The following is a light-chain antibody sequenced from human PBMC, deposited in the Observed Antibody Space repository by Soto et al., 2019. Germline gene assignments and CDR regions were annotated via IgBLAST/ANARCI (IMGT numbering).Light chain of an antibody. CDR1: QSVSSK. Sequence: EIVMTQSPATLSVSPGERATLSCRASQSVSSKLAWYQQKPGQAPRLLIYRASNRATDIPARFSGSGSGTEFTLTISSLQSEDFSVYYCQQYNNWPPATFGQGTRVEIK. J-gene: IGKJ1*01. CDR3: QQYNNWPPAT. V-gene: IGKV3-15*01. CDR2: RAS.